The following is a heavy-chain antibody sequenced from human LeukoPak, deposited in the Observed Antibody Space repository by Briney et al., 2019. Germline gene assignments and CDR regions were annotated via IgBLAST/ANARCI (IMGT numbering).Heavy chain of an antibody. CDR1: GYSISSGYY. CDR3: ARDSHTMVRGVTLYYFDY. CDR2: IYHSGST. D-gene: IGHD3-10*01. V-gene: IGHV4-38-2*02. J-gene: IGHJ4*02. Sequence: SETLSLTCTVSGYSISSGYYWGWIRQPPGKGLEWIGSIYHSGSTYYNPSLKSRVTISVDTSKNQFSLKLSSVTAADTAVYYCARDSHTMVRGVTLYYFDYWGQGTLVTVSS.